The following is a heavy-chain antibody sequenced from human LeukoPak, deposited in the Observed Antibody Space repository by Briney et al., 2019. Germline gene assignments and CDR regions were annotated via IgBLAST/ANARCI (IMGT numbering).Heavy chain of an antibody. V-gene: IGHV1-18*01. CDR2: ISAYNGNT. D-gene: IGHD3-3*01. J-gene: IGHJ4*02. Sequence: ASVKVSCKASGYTFTSYGISWVRQAPGQGLEWMGWISAYNGNTNYAQKLQGRVTMTTDTSTSTAYMELRSLRSDDTAVHYCASLTMGDFWSDLDYWGQGTLVTVSS. CDR1: GYTFTSYG. CDR3: ASLTMGDFWSDLDY.